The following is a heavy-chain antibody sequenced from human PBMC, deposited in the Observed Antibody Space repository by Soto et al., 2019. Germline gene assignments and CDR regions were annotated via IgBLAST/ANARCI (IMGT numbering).Heavy chain of an antibody. D-gene: IGHD2-21*01. CDR2: ITSGGRP. CDR1: GFTLNNYA. J-gene: IGHJ6*02. Sequence: GSLRLSPAASGFTLNNYAMSWVRQTPGRGLEGVSGITSGGRPYYADSVKGRFTISRDSSKKMLFLQMNSLRAEDTAVYYCATDLPGGEDNHYRMDVWGQGTTVTVCS. CDR3: ATDLPGGEDNHYRMDV. V-gene: IGHV3-23*01.